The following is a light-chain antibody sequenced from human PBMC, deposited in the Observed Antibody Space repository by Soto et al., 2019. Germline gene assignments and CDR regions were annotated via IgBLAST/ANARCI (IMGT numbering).Light chain of an antibody. Sequence: QSALTQPASVSGSPGQSITISCTGTSSNVGSYNLVSWYHQHPGKAPKLMIYEVSKRPSGVSNRFSGSKSGNTASLTISGLQAEDEADYYCCSYAGSTTWVFGGGTQLTVL. J-gene: IGLJ3*02. V-gene: IGLV2-23*02. CDR1: SSNVGSYNL. CDR3: CSYAGSTTWV. CDR2: EVS.